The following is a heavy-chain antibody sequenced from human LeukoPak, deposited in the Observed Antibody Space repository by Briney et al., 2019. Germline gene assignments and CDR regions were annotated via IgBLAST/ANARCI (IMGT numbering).Heavy chain of an antibody. D-gene: IGHD2-15*01. CDR1: GGSISSYY. J-gene: IGHJ4*02. Sequence: SETLSLTCTISGGSISSYYWSWIRQPPGKGLEWIGEINHSGSTNYNPSLKSRVTISVDASKNQFSLKLSSVTAADTAVYYCARGLVVVVAATFFDYWGQGTLVTVSS. CDR3: ARGLVVVVAATFFDY. CDR2: INHSGST. V-gene: IGHV4-34*01.